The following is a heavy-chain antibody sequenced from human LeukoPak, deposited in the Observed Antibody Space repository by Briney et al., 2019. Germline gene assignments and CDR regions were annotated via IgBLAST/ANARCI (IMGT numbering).Heavy chain of an antibody. Sequence: SETLSLTCTVSGGSISSYYWSWIRQPPGKGLEWIGYIYYSGSTNYNPSLKSRVTISVDTSKNQFSLKLSSVTAADTAVYYCAGGSSSWIDYWGQGTLVTVSS. J-gene: IGHJ4*02. V-gene: IGHV4-59*01. CDR1: GGSISSYY. CDR2: IYYSGST. CDR3: AGGSSSWIDY. D-gene: IGHD6-13*01.